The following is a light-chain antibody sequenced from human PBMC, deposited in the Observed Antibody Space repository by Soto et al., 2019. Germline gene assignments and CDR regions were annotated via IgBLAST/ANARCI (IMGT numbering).Light chain of an antibody. V-gene: IGKV1-5*03. Sequence: DIQMTQSPSTLSASVGDRVTITCRASQSISTWLAWYQQKPGKAPKLLIYKASSLESGVASRFSGSGSGTEFTLTINSLQPDDLATYDCQHYNNRSTCGQGTKVEIK. CDR3: QHYNNRST. J-gene: IGKJ1*01. CDR1: QSISTW. CDR2: KAS.